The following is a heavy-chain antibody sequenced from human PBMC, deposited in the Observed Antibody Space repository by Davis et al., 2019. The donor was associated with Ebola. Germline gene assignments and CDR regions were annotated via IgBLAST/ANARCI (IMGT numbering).Heavy chain of an antibody. CDR3: ASLYGDYP. CDR1: GGSFSGYY. D-gene: IGHD4-17*01. CDR2: INHSGST. Sequence: MPSETLSLTCAVYGGSFSGYYWSWIRQPPGKGLEWIGEINHSGSTNYNPSLKSRVTISVDTSKNQFSLKLSSVTAADTAVYYCASLYGDYPWGQGTLVTVSS. V-gene: IGHV4-34*01. J-gene: IGHJ5*02.